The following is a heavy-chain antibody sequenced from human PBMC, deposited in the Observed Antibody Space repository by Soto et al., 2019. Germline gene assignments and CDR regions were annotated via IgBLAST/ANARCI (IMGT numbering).Heavy chain of an antibody. J-gene: IGHJ6*02. CDR1: GFGFNFFG. CDR3: ARDRDAGWCVMDV. V-gene: IGHV3-30*03. CDR2: ISGDASRI. D-gene: IGHD3-9*01. Sequence: QVQLVESGGGVVQPGTSLRLSCVASGFGFNFFGIHWVRQAPGKGLEWVAGISGDASRIYYADDLKGRVTISRVNSENTLYLQMNSLRPEDTALYYCARDRDAGWCVMDVWGQVTTVTV.